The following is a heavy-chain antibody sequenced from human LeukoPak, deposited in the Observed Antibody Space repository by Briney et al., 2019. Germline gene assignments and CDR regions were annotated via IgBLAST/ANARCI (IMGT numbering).Heavy chain of an antibody. V-gene: IGHV3-23*01. J-gene: IGHJ4*02. D-gene: IGHD6-19*01. CDR1: GFTVSSNY. Sequence: PGGSLRLSCAASGFTVSSNYMTWVRQAPGKGLEWVSSISGSGGRTHYADSVKGRFTISRDNSKNTLSLQMNSLRAEDTAVYYCAKDLVAVAFYYFDYWGQGTLVTVSS. CDR2: ISGSGGRT. CDR3: AKDLVAVAFYYFDY.